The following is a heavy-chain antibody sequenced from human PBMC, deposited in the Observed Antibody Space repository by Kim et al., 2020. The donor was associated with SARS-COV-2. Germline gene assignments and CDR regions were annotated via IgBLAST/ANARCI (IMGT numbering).Heavy chain of an antibody. D-gene: IGHD1-1*01. CDR3: ARVNSYDAFDI. CDR2: T. J-gene: IGHJ3*02. V-gene: IGHV3-74*01. Sequence: TSYADSVKGRFTISRDNAKNTLYLQMNSLRAEDTAVYYCARVNSYDAFDIWGQGTMVTVSS.